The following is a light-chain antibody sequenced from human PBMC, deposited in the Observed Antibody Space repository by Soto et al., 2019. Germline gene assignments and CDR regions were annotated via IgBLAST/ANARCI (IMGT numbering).Light chain of an antibody. CDR1: QSVSGW. Sequence: EIVMTQSPATLSASPGDTATVSCRASQSVSGWLAWYQQKPGEAPKLLIYDASALASGIPSRFSGSGSGTKFTLTIASLQPEDFATYYCQQYETLSWTFGPGTKVDIK. CDR3: QQYETLSWT. V-gene: IGKV1-5*01. J-gene: IGKJ1*01. CDR2: DAS.